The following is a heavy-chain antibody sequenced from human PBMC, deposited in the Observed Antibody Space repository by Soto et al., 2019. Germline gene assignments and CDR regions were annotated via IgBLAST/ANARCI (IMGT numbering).Heavy chain of an antibody. CDR3: ALATIAPVAYNWFDP. J-gene: IGHJ5*02. CDR2: IIPIFGTA. Sequence: ASVKVSCKASGGTFSSYAISWVRQAPGQGLEWMGGIIPIFGTANYAQKFQGRVTITADKSTSTAYMELSSLRSEDTAVYYCALATIAPVAYNWFDPWGQGTLVTVYS. V-gene: IGHV1-69*06. D-gene: IGHD5-12*01. CDR1: GGTFSSYA.